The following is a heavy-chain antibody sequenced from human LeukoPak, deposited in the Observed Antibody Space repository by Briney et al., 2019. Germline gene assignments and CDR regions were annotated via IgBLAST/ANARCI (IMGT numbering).Heavy chain of an antibody. CDR2: VYSGGDT. CDR3: ARGLNTPLSDY. CDR1: GFTVTSNY. Sequence: PGGSLRLSCAASGFTVTSNYMSWVRQAPGKGLEWVSFVYSGGDTYYADSVKGRFTISRDNSKNTLYLQMNSLRAEDTAVYYCARGLNTPLSDYWGQGTLVIVSS. V-gene: IGHV3-66*01. D-gene: IGHD2-2*02. J-gene: IGHJ4*02.